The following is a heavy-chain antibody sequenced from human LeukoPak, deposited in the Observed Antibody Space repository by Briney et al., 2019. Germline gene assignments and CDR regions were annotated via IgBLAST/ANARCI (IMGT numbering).Heavy chain of an antibody. Sequence: GGSLRLSCAASGFTVSSNYMSWVRQAPGKGLEWVSVIYSGGSTYYADSVKGRFTISRDNSKNTLYLQMNSLRAEDTAVYYYAREDIGIVPAASYYYYGMDVWGQGTTVTVSS. V-gene: IGHV3-66*01. D-gene: IGHD2-2*01. CDR1: GFTVSSNY. CDR2: IYSGGST. CDR3: AREDIGIVPAASYYYYGMDV. J-gene: IGHJ6*02.